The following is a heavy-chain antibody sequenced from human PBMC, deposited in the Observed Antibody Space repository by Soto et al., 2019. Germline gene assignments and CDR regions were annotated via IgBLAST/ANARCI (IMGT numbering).Heavy chain of an antibody. D-gene: IGHD2-15*01. V-gene: IGHV3-48*02. CDR2: INGSSSTM. Sequence: EVQLVESGGGLVQRGGSLRLSCAASGFTFGIYSMNWVRQAPGKGLEWISYINGSSSTMYYEDSVKGRFIISRDNADNSLYLQMNSLRDADKAVYYCARGDRFRCSGDRCFSDGLFLSWGQGTLVTVSS. J-gene: IGHJ5*02. CDR3: ARGDRFRCSGDRCFSDGLFLS. CDR1: GFTFGIYS.